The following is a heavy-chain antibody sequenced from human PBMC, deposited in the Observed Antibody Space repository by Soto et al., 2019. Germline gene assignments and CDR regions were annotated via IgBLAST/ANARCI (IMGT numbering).Heavy chain of an antibody. Sequence: GGSLRLSCAASGFTFSSYAMHWVRQAPGKGLEWVAVISYDGSNKYYADSVKGRFTISRDNSKNTLYLQMNSLRAEDTAVYYCAKDRRSYGSGPRFYYYYGMDVWGQGTTVTVSS. D-gene: IGHD6-19*01. J-gene: IGHJ6*02. CDR2: ISYDGSNK. CDR3: AKDRRSYGSGPRFYYYYGMDV. V-gene: IGHV3-30*04. CDR1: GFTFSSYA.